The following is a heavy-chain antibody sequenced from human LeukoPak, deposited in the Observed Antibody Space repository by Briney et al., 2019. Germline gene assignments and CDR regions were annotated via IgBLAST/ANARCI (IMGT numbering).Heavy chain of an antibody. CDR2: ISGSGGGT. CDR3: AKDHTISTSSYGDFDY. D-gene: IGHD2-2*01. J-gene: IGHJ4*02. CDR1: GFTFSSCD. Sequence: GGSLRPSCAASGFTFSSCDMSWVRQAAGKGLEWVSTISGSGGGTYYADSVKGRFTISRDNSKNTLYLQMNSLRAEDTAVYYCAKDHTISTSSYGDFDYWGQGTLVTVSS. V-gene: IGHV3-23*01.